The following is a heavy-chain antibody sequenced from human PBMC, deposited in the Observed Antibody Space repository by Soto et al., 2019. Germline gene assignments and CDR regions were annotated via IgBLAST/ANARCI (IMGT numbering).Heavy chain of an antibody. CDR1: RFTFSNYA. J-gene: IGHJ4*02. CDR2: IGATGATT. Sequence: EVQLLESGGGLIQPGGSLRLSCAASRFTFSNYAMSCVRQVPGKGLEWVSSIGATGATTYYADSVKGRFTISRDNSKNTLYLQMNSLRAEDTAVYYCAKVVVAVTGFDNWGQGTLVTVSS. CDR3: AKVVVAVTGFDN. D-gene: IGHD4-17*01. V-gene: IGHV3-23*01.